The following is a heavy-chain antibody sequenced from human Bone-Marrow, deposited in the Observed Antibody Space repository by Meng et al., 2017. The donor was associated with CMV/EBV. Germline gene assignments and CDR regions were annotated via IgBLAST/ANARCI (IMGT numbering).Heavy chain of an antibody. CDR2: IYYSGST. D-gene: IGHD3-3*01. V-gene: IGHV4-30-4*08. J-gene: IGHJ5*02. CDR3: ARVYWPSGVVIIWGGGWFDP. CDR1: GGSISSGDYY. Sequence: SETLSLTCTVSGGSISSGDYYWSWIRQPPGKGLEWIGYIYYSGSTYYNPSLKSRVTISVDTSKNQFSLKLSSVTAADTAVYYCARVYWPSGVVIIWGGGWFDPWGQGTLVTVSS.